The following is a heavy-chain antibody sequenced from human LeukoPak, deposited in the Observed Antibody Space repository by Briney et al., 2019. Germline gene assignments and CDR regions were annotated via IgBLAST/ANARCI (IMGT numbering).Heavy chain of an antibody. Sequence: GESLTLSCTGSGYIFTSYWIGWVRQMPGKGLEWMGIIYPGDSDTIYSPSFQGQVTISADKTIRTAYLQWSSLKASDTAMYYCARLGYDSSGYRTYYFDYWGQGTLVTVSS. CDR1: GYIFTSYW. CDR3: ARLGYDSSGYRTYYFDY. J-gene: IGHJ4*02. D-gene: IGHD3-22*01. CDR2: IYPGDSDT. V-gene: IGHV5-51*03.